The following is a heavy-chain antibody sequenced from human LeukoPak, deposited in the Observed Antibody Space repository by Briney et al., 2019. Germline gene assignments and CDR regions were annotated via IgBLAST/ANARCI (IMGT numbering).Heavy chain of an antibody. CDR3: ARDPEQTFDP. V-gene: IGHV1-69*04. CDR1: GGTFSSYA. CDR2: IIPILGIA. D-gene: IGHD1/OR15-1a*01. J-gene: IGHJ5*02. Sequence: ASVKVSCRASGGTFSSYAISWVRQAPGQGLEWMGRIIPILGIANYAQKFQGRVTITADKSTSTAYMELSSLRSEDTAVYYCARDPEQTFDPWGQGTLVTVSS.